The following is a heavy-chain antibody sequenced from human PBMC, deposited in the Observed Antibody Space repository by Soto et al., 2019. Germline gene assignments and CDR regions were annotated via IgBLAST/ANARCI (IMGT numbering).Heavy chain of an antibody. J-gene: IGHJ6*02. Sequence: QVQLVQSGAEVKKPGSSVRVSCKTSGGTFRTSAISWVRQAPGQGLEWMGGIMPVFPTPDYAQKFQGRVPXTXDXXTSTVYMELSSLRSEDTAVYYCARDKDRQQLGGNYYYILDVWGQGTTVTVSS. D-gene: IGHD3-3*02. CDR1: GGTFRTSA. V-gene: IGHV1-69*05. CDR2: IMPVFPTP. CDR3: ARDKDRQQLGGNYYYILDV.